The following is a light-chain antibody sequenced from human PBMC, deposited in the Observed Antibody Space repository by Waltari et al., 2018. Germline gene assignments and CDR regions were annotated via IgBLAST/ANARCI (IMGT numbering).Light chain of an antibody. CDR2: DVS. V-gene: IGLV2-14*04. CDR3: GSYTGSTTWV. Sequence: WYQRRPGKAPKLLILDVSNRPSGVSNRFSGSKSGNTASLTISGLQAEDEAAYYCGSYTGSTTWVFGGGTKLTVL. J-gene: IGLJ3*02.